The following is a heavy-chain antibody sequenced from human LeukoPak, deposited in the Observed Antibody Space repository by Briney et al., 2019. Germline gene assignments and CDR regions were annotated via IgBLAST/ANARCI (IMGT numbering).Heavy chain of an antibody. V-gene: IGHV3-23*01. Sequence: GGSLRLSCAASGFTFSSYAMSWVRQAPGKGLEWVSTISGSGAGTFYADSVKGRFTISRDNSKNTLYLQMNSVRAEDTAVYFCAKDLGYNYGSKLDYWGQGALVTVSS. CDR3: AKDLGYNYGSKLDY. CDR2: ISGSGAGT. CDR1: GFTFSSYA. J-gene: IGHJ4*02. D-gene: IGHD5-18*01.